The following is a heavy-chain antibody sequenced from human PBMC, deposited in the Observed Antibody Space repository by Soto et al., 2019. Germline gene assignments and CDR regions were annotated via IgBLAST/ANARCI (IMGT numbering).Heavy chain of an antibody. V-gene: IGHV1-46*03. Sequence: ASVKVSCKASGYTFTSYYMHWVRQAPGQGLEWMGIINPSGGSTSYAQKFQGRVTMTRDTSTSTVYMELSSLRSEDTAVYYYARVKIAGTPPRYYYYMDVWGKGTRVTVCS. CDR1: GYTFTSYY. CDR3: ARVKIAGTPPRYYYYMDV. CDR2: INPSGGST. D-gene: IGHD1-7*01. J-gene: IGHJ6*03.